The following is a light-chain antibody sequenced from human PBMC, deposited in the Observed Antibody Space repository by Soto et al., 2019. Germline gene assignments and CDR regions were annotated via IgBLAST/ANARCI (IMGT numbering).Light chain of an antibody. Sequence: QAVVTQPASVSGSPGQSITISCTGTSSDVGGYNYVSWYQQHPGKAPKLMIYDVSNRPSGVSNRFSGSKSGNTASLTISGLQAEDEADYYCSSYTSSSTVVFGGGPQLTVL. V-gene: IGLV2-14*01. CDR1: SSDVGGYNY. CDR3: SSYTSSSTVV. CDR2: DVS. J-gene: IGLJ2*01.